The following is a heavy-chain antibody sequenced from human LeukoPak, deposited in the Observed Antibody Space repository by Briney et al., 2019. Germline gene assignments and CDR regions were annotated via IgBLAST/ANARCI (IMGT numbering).Heavy chain of an antibody. J-gene: IGHJ5*02. CDR1: GFTYSAFW. Sequence: GGSLRLSCAASGFTYSAFWMSWVRQAPGKGLEWVANIKEDGSEKYYVDSVKGRFTISRDNAKNSLYLQMNSLRAEDTAVYYCARATASNWFDPWGQGTLVTVSS. D-gene: IGHD2-21*01. CDR3: ARATASNWFDP. CDR2: IKEDGSEK. V-gene: IGHV3-7*01.